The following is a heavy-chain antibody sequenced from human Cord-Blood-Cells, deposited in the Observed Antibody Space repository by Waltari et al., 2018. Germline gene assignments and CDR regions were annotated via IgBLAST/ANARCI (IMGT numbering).Heavy chain of an antibody. J-gene: IGHJ2*01. Sequence: QVQLVESGGGVVQPGRSLRLSCAASGFTFSSYGMLWVRQAPGKGLEWVAVISFDGSNKYYADSVKGRFTISRDNSKNTLYLQMNSLRAEDTAVYYCAKGPRRGNWYFDLWGRGTLVTVSS. CDR2: ISFDGSNK. V-gene: IGHV3-30*18. CDR1: GFTFSSYG. CDR3: AKGPRRGNWYFDL. D-gene: IGHD3-10*01.